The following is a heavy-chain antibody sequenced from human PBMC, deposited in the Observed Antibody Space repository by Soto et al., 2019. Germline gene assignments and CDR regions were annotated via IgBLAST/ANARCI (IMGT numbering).Heavy chain of an antibody. J-gene: IGHJ3*02. CDR3: ARPAPLLLWFGEPTRGDAFDI. D-gene: IGHD3-10*01. V-gene: IGHV3-48*01. CDR1: GFTFSSYS. Sequence: PGGSLRLSCAASGFTFSSYSMNWVRQAPGKGLEWVSYISSSSSTIYYADSVKGRFTISRDNAKNSLYLQINSLRAEDTAVYYCARPAPLLLWFGEPTRGDAFDIWGQGTMVTVSS. CDR2: ISSSSSTI.